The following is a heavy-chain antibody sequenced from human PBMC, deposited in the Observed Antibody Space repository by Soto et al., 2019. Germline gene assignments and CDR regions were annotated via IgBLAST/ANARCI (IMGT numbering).Heavy chain of an antibody. V-gene: IGHV3-33*01. D-gene: IGHD2-15*01. CDR3: ARADVVVVATLSY. Sequence: SGGSLRLSCAASGFTFSSYGMHWVRQAPGKGLEWVAVIWYDGSNKYYADSVKGRFTISRDNSKNTLYLQMNSLRAEDMAVYYCARADVVVVATLSYWGKGTLFTVSS. J-gene: IGHJ4*02. CDR2: IWYDGSNK. CDR1: GFTFSSYG.